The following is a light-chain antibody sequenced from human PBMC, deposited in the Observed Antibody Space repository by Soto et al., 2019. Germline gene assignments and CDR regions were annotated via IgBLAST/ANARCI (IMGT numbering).Light chain of an antibody. V-gene: IGKV1-39*01. Sequence: DIQLAPFPCCLSASVGDRVTITCRKSQSISNYLNWYQQQPGKAPKLLIYGAFSLQSGVPSRFSGSGSGTDFTLTISSLQPEDFATYYCQQSYSAPQVTFGGGTKVDI. CDR1: QSISNY. CDR3: QQSYSAPQVT. J-gene: IGKJ4*01. CDR2: GAF.